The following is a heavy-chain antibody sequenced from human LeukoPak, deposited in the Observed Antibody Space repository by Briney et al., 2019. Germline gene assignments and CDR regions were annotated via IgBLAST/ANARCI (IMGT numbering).Heavy chain of an antibody. D-gene: IGHD3-16*02. CDR3: TTLGYHLDS. J-gene: IGHJ4*02. Sequence: GGSLRLSCAASGFDFGAYEMNWVRQAPGKGPEWVAYFAGSDTTKYYADSVRGRFTISRDNAKKSLYLQMNSLRAEDTALYYCTTLGYHLDSWGQGALVTVSS. CDR2: FAGSDTTK. CDR1: GFDFGAYE. V-gene: IGHV3-48*03.